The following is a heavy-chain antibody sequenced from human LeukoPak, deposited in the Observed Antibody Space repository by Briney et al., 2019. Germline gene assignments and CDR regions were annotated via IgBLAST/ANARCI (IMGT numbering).Heavy chain of an antibody. CDR3: ARDNDSRDPPHFDY. CDR2: IIPIFGTT. CDR1: GYTFTSYD. V-gene: IGHV1-69*06. Sequence: SVKVSCKASGYTFTSYDINWVRQATGQGLEWMGGIIPIFGTTNYARKFRGRVTLTADKSTRTAYMELSSLRSEDTAAYYCARDNDSRDPPHFDYWGQGTLVTVSS. J-gene: IGHJ4*02. D-gene: IGHD3-16*01.